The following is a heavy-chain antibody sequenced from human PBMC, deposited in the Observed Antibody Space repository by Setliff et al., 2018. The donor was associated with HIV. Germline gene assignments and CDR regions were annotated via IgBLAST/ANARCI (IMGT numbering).Heavy chain of an antibody. D-gene: IGHD3-3*01. J-gene: IGHJ4*02. Sequence: LRLSCAASGFTFSSYSMNWVRQAPGKGLEWVSSISSSSSYIYYADSVKGRSSISRDNAKNSLYLQMNSLRAEDTAVYYCARVEGVDFWSGYSPFNYWGQGTLVTVSS. V-gene: IGHV3-21*01. CDR1: GFTFSSYS. CDR3: ARVEGVDFWSGYSPFNY. CDR2: ISSSSSYI.